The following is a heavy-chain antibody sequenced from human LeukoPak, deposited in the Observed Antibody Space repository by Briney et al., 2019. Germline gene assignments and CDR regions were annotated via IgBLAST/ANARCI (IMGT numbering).Heavy chain of an antibody. CDR2: IYSGGST. J-gene: IGHJ4*02. CDR3: VYGGTVMATGDY. Sequence: GGSLRLSCAASGFTVSSNYMSWVRQAPGKGLEWVSVIYSGGSTYYADSVKGRFTLSRHNSKNTLYLQMNSLRAEDTAVYYCVYGGTVMATGDYWGQGTLVIVSS. CDR1: GFTVSSNY. D-gene: IGHD4-11*01. V-gene: IGHV3-53*04.